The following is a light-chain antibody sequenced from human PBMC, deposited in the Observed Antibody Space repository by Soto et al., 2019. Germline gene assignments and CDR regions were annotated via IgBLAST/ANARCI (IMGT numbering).Light chain of an antibody. CDR2: WTS. CDR1: QSVLYSSNNKNY. CDR3: HQYYSPTLT. J-gene: IGKJ4*01. V-gene: IGKV4-1*01. Sequence: DIVMTQSPDSLAVSLGERATINCKSSQSVLYSSNNKNYVAWYQQRPGQPPKLLIYWTSIRESGVPDRFSGSGSGSDFTIPLNSLHEEDVTVYFGHQYYSPTLTFGGGTKVEIK.